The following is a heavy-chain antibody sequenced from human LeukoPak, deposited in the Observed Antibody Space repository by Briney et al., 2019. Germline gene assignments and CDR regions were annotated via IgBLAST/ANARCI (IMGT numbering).Heavy chain of an antibody. Sequence: PSQTLPLTCAVSGGSISSGFYSWNWIRQPPRKGLEWIGYVRHTGTTYYNPSLKSRLTISVDTSKNQFSLKLSSVTAADTAIYYCARDADPLAFDYWGQGTLVTVSS. CDR2: VRHTGTT. CDR1: GGSISSGFYS. J-gene: IGHJ4*02. CDR3: ARDADPLAFDY. V-gene: IGHV4-30-2*01.